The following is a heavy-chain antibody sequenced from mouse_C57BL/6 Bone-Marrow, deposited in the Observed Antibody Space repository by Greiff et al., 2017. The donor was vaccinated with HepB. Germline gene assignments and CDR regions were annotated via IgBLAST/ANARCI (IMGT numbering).Heavy chain of an antibody. J-gene: IGHJ3*01. Sequence: EVMLVESGGGLVQPGGSMKLSCAASGFTFSDAWMDWVRQSPEKGLEWVAEIRNKANNHATYYAESVKGRFTISRDDSKSSVYLQMNSLRAEDTGIYYCTIIRGRIDDGYYPFAYWGQGTLVTVSA. D-gene: IGHD2-3*01. CDR2: IRNKANNHAT. CDR3: TIIRGRIDDGYYPFAY. V-gene: IGHV6-6*01. CDR1: GFTFSDAW.